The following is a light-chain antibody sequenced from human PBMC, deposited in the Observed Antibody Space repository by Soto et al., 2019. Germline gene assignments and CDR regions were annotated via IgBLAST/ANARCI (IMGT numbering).Light chain of an antibody. Sequence: DIQMTQSPSSLSASIGDRVTITCRASQSINNYLSWYQQKPGKAPNLLIFGASTLQSGVPSRFSGSGSGTDFTLTISSLQPEDFATYYCQQLNSYPLFGQGTRLEIK. CDR3: QQLNSYPL. CDR2: GAS. V-gene: IGKV1-17*01. J-gene: IGKJ5*01. CDR1: QSINNY.